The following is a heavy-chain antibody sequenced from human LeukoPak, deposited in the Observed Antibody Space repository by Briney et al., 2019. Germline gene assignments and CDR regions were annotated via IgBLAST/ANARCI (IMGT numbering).Heavy chain of an antibody. Sequence: PSETLSLTCTVSGGSISSYYWSWIRQPPGKGLEWIGYIYYSGSTNYNPSLKSRVTISVDTSKNQFSLKLSSVTAADTAVYYCGREDYGGSLWGKETLLTVS. CDR2: IYYSGST. J-gene: IGHJ4*02. CDR3: GREDYGGSL. D-gene: IGHD4-23*01. CDR1: GGSISSYY. V-gene: IGHV4-59*01.